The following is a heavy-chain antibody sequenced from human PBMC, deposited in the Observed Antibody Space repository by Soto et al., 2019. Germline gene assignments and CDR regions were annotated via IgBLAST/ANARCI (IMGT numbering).Heavy chain of an antibody. V-gene: IGHV3-66*01. CDR2: IHSDNGT. CDR3: VTDC. Sequence: EVQLVESGGGLVQPGGSLRLSCAVSGFTVSSNYITWVRQAPGKGLEWVSLIHSDNGTYYADSVKGRFTISRDNSKNTVYLQMNSLRAEDTAVYYCVTDCWGQGTLVTVSS. CDR1: GFTVSSNY. J-gene: IGHJ4*02.